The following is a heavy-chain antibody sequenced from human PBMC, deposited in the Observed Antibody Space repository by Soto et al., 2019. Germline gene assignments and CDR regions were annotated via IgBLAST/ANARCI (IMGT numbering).Heavy chain of an antibody. Sequence: PSETLSLTCTVSGASISGFYWSWIRKSAGKGLEWIGRICATGTTDYNPSLKSRVMMSVDTSKKQFSLKLRSVTAADTAVYYCARDGTKTLRDWFDPWGQGISVTVS. CDR1: GASISGFY. D-gene: IGHD1-1*01. CDR2: ICATGTT. V-gene: IGHV4-4*07. J-gene: IGHJ5*02. CDR3: ARDGTKTLRDWFDP.